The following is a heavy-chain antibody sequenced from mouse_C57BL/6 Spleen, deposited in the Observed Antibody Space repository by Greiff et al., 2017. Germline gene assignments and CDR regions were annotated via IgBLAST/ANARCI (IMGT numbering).Heavy chain of an antibody. J-gene: IGHJ2*01. Sequence: QVQLQQPGAELVKPGASVKMSCKASGYTFTSYWITWVKQRPGQGLEWIGDIYPGSGSTNYNEKFKSKATLTVDTSSSTAYMQHSSLTSEDSAVYYCARGYYDGSSPCYFDYWGKGTTLAVAT. CDR1: GYTFTSYW. D-gene: IGHD1-1*01. V-gene: IGHV1-55*01. CDR3: ARGYYDGSSPCYFDY. CDR2: IYPGSGST.